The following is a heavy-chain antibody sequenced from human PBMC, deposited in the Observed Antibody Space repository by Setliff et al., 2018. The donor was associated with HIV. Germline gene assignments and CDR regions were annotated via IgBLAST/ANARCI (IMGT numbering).Heavy chain of an antibody. CDR1: YATISTADYY. J-gene: IGHJ4*02. CDR3: ARLRTTSRDFDS. V-gene: IGHV4-30-4*01. Sequence: SETLSLTCTASYATISTADYYWSWIRQPPGKGLEWIGFVSYTGTTHYNPSLKSRLTISIDTSENQFSLKLSSVTAADTAVYYCARLRTTSRDFDSWGQGTLVTVSS. D-gene: IGHD1-7*01. CDR2: VSYTGTT.